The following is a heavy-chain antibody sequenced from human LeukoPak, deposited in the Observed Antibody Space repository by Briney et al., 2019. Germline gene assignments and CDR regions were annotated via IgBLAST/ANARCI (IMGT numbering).Heavy chain of an antibody. CDR3: ARDKTGWSALDI. J-gene: IGHJ3*02. D-gene: IGHD6-19*01. CDR1: GYTFSNHY. V-gene: IGHV1-46*01. Sequence: ASVKVSCKASGYTFSNHYIHWARQAPGQGLEWMGIIHPSGTDTKYAQKFQGRVTLTRDTSTSTVYMELSSLRSEGTAVYYCARDKTGWSALDIWGQGTMVTVSS. CDR2: IHPSGTDT.